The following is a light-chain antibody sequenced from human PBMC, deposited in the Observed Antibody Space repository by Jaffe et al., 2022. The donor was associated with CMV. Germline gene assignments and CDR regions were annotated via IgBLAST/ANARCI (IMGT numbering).Light chain of an antibody. CDR3: QIYDNDNSNRV. CDR1: SGNIDFNY. V-gene: IGLV6-57*04. Sequence: NFMLTQPHSVSQSPGKTVTISCTRSSGNIDFNYVQWYQQRPGSAPTTLIYEFNKRPSGVPDRFSGSIDSSSNSASLTISALKTEDEADYYCQIYDNDNSNRVFGTGTKVTVL. CDR2: EFN. J-gene: IGLJ1*01.